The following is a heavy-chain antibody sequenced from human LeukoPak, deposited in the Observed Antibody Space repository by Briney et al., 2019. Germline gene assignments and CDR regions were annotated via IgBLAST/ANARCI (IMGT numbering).Heavy chain of an antibody. D-gene: IGHD5-18*01. CDR3: ARAWYGELQLWLSPGPLYGMDV. Sequence: GESLKISCKGSGYSFTSYWIGWVRQMPGKGLEWMGIIYPGDSDTRYSPSFQGQVTISADKSISTAYLQWSSLKASDTAMYYCARAWYGELQLWLSPGPLYGMDVWGQGTTVTVSS. CDR2: IYPGDSDT. CDR1: GYSFTSYW. J-gene: IGHJ6*02. V-gene: IGHV5-51*01.